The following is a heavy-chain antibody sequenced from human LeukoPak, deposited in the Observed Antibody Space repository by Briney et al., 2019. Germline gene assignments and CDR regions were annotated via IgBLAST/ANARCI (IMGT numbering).Heavy chain of an antibody. V-gene: IGHV4-59*01. CDR1: SGSISSYY. CDR2: IYYSGST. J-gene: IGHJ4*02. D-gene: IGHD4-23*01. CDR3: ARGMAALYGGHFDY. Sequence: SSETLSLTCTVSSGSISSYYWSWIRQPPGKGLEWIGYIYYSGSTNYNPSLKSRVTISVDTSKNQFSLKLSSVTAADTAVYYCARGMAALYGGHFDYWGQGTLVTVSS.